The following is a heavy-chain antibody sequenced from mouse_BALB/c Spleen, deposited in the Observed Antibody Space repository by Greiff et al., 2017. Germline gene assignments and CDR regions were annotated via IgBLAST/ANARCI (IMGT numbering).Heavy chain of an antibody. V-gene: IGHV2-9*02. CDR2: IWAGGST. Sequence: QVQLKQSGPGLVAPSQSLSITCTVSGFSLTSYGVHWVRQPPGKGLEWLGVIWAGGSTNYNSALMSRLSISKDNSKSQVFLKMNSLQTDDTAMYYCARDRGRLPFAYWGQGTLVTVSA. CDR3: ARDRGRLPFAY. D-gene: IGHD2-4*01. J-gene: IGHJ3*01. CDR1: GFSLTSYG.